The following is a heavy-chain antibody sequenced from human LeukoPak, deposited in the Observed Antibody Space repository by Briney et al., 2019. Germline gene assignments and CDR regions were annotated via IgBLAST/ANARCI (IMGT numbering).Heavy chain of an antibody. D-gene: IGHD6-19*01. CDR3: ARGRGKQWLAQYFDY. CDR2: INHSGST. J-gene: IGHJ4*02. CDR1: GGSFSGYY. Sequence: PSETLSLTCAVYGGSFSGYYWSWIRQPPGKGLEWIGEINHSGSTNYNPSLKSRVTISVDTSKNQFSLKLSSVTAADTAVHYCARGRGKQWLAQYFDYWGQGTLVTVSS. V-gene: IGHV4-34*01.